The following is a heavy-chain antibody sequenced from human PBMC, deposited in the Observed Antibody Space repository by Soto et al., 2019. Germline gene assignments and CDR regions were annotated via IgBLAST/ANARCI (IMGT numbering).Heavy chain of an antibody. CDR1: GGSISSYY. CDR3: ARQGFGARRGLVDV. Sequence: QVQLQESGPGLVKPSETLSLSCTVSGGSISSYYWSWIRQPPGKGMEWIGYVHHSWGSTYNPSLRGXVXRPLDTYKRQYPLTLTSVTATDTAVYYCARQGFGARRGLVDVWGQGTTVTVSS. J-gene: IGHJ6*02. D-gene: IGHD3-10*01. CDR2: VHHSWGS. V-gene: IGHV4-59*08.